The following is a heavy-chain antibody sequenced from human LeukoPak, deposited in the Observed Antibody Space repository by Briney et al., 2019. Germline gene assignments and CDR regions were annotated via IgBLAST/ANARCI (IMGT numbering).Heavy chain of an antibody. Sequence: QPGGSLRLSCEASGFTFSSYWMSWVRQAPGKGLEWVSAISGSGGSTYYADSVKGRFTISRDNSKNTLYLQMNSLRAEDTAVYYCAKDHGQIEYSSSSRLDYWGQGTLVTVSS. D-gene: IGHD6-6*01. CDR3: AKDHGQIEYSSSSRLDY. CDR1: GFTFSSYW. CDR2: ISGSGGST. J-gene: IGHJ4*02. V-gene: IGHV3-23*01.